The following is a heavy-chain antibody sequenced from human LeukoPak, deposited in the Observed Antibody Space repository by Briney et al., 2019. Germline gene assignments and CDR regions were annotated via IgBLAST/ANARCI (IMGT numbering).Heavy chain of an antibody. CDR1: GGSLTTCH. Sequence: SETLSLTCTVSGGSLTTCHWSWIRQPPGKGLEWIGYIQYSGNTKYNPSLESRVTISVDTSKNQISLKVRSMTAADTAVYYCARGFRGSCFDYWGQGNLATVSS. J-gene: IGHJ4*02. V-gene: IGHV4-59*01. D-gene: IGHD6-13*01. CDR3: ARGFRGSCFDY. CDR2: IQYSGNT.